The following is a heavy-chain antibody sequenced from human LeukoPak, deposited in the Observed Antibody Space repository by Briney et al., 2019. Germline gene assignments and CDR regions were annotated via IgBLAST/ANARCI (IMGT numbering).Heavy chain of an antibody. CDR1: GFTFSNYA. V-gene: IGHV3-23*01. CDR3: ARVAAPYYFDY. D-gene: IGHD6-25*01. CDR2: ISGSGGST. J-gene: IGHJ4*02. Sequence: GRSLRLSCAASGFTFSNYAMSWIRQAPGKGLEWVSAISGSGGSTYYADSVKGRFTISRDNSKNTLYLQMNSLRAEDTAVYYCARVAAPYYFDYWGQGTLVTVSS.